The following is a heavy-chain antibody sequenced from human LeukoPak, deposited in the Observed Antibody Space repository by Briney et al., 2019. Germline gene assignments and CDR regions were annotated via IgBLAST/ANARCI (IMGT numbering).Heavy chain of an antibody. CDR3: AKVSGPTDF. CDR2: ISGSGRNT. CDR1: GFTFSSYG. Sequence: GGSLRLSCAASGFTFSSYGMRWVRQAPGKGLEWVSAISGSGRNTYYADSVKGRFTISRDNSKNTLYLQMNSLRAEDTAVSYCAKVSGPTDFWGQGALVTVSS. J-gene: IGHJ4*02. V-gene: IGHV3-23*01.